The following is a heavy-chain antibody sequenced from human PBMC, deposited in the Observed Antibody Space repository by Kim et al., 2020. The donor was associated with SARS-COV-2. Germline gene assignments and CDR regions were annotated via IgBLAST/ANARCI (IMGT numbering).Heavy chain of an antibody. Sequence: GGSLRLSCAASGFIFSSYEMNWVRQAPGKGLEWVSYISSRGMTIYYADSVRGRFTISRDNARNSLYLQMNSLRAEDTAVYYCAREWLGGRDGYFVGDYWGQGILVTVSS. CDR1: GFIFSSYE. CDR3: AREWLGGRDGYFVGDY. CDR2: ISSRGMTI. V-gene: IGHV3-48*03. D-gene: IGHD2-15*01. J-gene: IGHJ4*02.